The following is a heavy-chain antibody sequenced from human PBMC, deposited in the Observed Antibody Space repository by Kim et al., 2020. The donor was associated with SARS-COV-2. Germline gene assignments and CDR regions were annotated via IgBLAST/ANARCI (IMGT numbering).Heavy chain of an antibody. CDR3: ARDPYDILTGYYNGFDY. Sequence: ASVKVSCKASGYTFTSYGISWVRQAPGQGLEWMGWISAYNGNTNYAQKLQGRVTMTTDTSTSTAYMELRSLRSDDTAVYYCARDPYDILTGYYNGFDYWGQGTLVTVSS. CDR2: ISAYNGNT. CDR1: GYTFTSYG. D-gene: IGHD3-9*01. J-gene: IGHJ4*02. V-gene: IGHV1-18*04.